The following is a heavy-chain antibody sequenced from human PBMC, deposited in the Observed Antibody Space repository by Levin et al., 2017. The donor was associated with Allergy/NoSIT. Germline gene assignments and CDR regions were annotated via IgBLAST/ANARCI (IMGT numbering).Heavy chain of an antibody. CDR1: GFTFSRIS. D-gene: IGHD5-12*01. Sequence: GESLKISCKASGFTFSRISMNWVRQAPGKGLEWLSFIDRNSVSVYYADSVKGRFTISRDNDENTLYLQMRALRAEDTAFYYCVRDVAFDPWGQGTLVTVSS. CDR2: IDRNSVSV. CDR3: VRDVAFDP. V-gene: IGHV3-48*04. J-gene: IGHJ5*02.